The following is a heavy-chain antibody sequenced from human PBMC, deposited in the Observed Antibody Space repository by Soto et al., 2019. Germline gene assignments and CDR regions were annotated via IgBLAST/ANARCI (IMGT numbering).Heavy chain of an antibody. CDR3: ASRLRYCSGGSCYSYYGMDV. J-gene: IGHJ6*02. D-gene: IGHD2-15*01. V-gene: IGHV1-69*12. CDR1: GGTFSSYA. CDR2: IIPIFGTA. Sequence: QVQLVQSGAEVKKPGSSVKVSCKASGGTFSSYAISWVRQAPGQGLEWMGGIIPIFGTANYAQKFQGRVTITADESTSTAYMELSSLRSGDTAVYYCASRLRYCSGGSCYSYYGMDVWGQGTTVTVSS.